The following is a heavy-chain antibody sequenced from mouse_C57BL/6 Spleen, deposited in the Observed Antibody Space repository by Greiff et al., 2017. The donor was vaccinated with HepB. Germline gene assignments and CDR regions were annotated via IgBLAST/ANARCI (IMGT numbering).Heavy chain of an antibody. CDR3: ARRVLRGYFDV. CDR1: GYTFTSYW. V-gene: IGHV1-69*01. Sequence: QVHVKQPGAELVMPGASVKLSCKASGYTFTSYWMHWVKQRPGQGLEWIGEIDPSDSYTNYNQKFKGKSTLTVDKSSSTAYMQLSSLTSEDSAVYYCARRVLRGYFDVWGTGTTVTVSS. D-gene: IGHD1-1*01. J-gene: IGHJ1*03. CDR2: IDPSDSYT.